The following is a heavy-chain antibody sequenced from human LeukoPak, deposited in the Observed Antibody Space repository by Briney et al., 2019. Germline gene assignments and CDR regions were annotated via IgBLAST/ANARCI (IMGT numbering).Heavy chain of an antibody. V-gene: IGHV3-30-3*01. J-gene: IGHJ6*02. CDR1: GFTFSSYA. D-gene: IGHD3-16*01. Sequence: PGGSLRLSCAASGFTFSSYATHWVRQAPGKGLEWVAVISYDGSNKYYADSVKGRFTISRDNSKNTLYLQMNSLRAEDTAVYYCARDILGAGYYYGMDVWGQGTTVTVSS. CDR3: ARDILGAGYYYGMDV. CDR2: ISYDGSNK.